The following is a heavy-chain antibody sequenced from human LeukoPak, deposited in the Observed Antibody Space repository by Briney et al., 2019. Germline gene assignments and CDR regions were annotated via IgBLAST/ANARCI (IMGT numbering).Heavy chain of an antibody. J-gene: IGHJ4*02. D-gene: IGHD3-9*01. CDR3: ARLRLRYSDWTNRNDY. V-gene: IGHV4-30-4*08. Sequence: SETLSLTCTVSAGSISSGDYYWSWIRQPPGKGLEWIGYIYYSGSTYYNPSLKSRVTISVDTSKNQFSLKLSSVTAADTAVYYCARLRLRYSDWTNRNDYWGQGTLVTVSS. CDR1: AGSISSGDYY. CDR2: IYYSGST.